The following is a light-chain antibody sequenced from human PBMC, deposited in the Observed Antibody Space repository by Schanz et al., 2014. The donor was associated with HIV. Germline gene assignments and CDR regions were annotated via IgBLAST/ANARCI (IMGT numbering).Light chain of an antibody. CDR2: GAS. Sequence: IVLPQSPGTLSLSPGERATLSCRASQSVVSSYLAWYRQRPGQAPRLLIYGASSRATGIPDRFSGSGSGTDFTLTISRLEPEDFAVYYCQHYGSSRWTFGQGTKVEIK. V-gene: IGKV3-20*01. CDR1: QSVVSSY. CDR3: QHYGSSRWT. J-gene: IGKJ1*01.